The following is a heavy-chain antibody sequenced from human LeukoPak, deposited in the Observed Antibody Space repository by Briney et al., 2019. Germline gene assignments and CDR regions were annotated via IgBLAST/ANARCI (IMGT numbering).Heavy chain of an antibody. CDR2: ISWDGGST. V-gene: IGHV3-43D*03. CDR3: AKDTAVAGTFNYYMDV. D-gene: IGHD6-19*01. J-gene: IGHJ6*03. CDR1: GFTFDDYA. Sequence: AGGSLRLSCAASGFTFDDYAMHWVRQAPGKGLEWVSLISWDGGSTYYADSVKGRFTISRDNSKNSLYLQMNSLRAEDTALYYCAKDTAVAGTFNYYMDVWGKGTTVTVSS.